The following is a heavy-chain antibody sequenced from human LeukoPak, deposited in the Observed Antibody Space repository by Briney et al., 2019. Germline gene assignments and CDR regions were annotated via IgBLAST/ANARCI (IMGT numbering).Heavy chain of an antibody. J-gene: IGHJ4*02. CDR3: ARYSYDSSGYSDY. Sequence: GGSLRLSCAASGFTFSSYSMNWVRQAPGKGLEWVSYISSSSSTIYYADSVKGRFTISRDNTKNSLYLQMNSLRAEDTAVYYCARYSYDSSGYSDYWGQGTLVTVSS. V-gene: IGHV3-48*01. D-gene: IGHD3-22*01. CDR1: GFTFSSYS. CDR2: ISSSSSTI.